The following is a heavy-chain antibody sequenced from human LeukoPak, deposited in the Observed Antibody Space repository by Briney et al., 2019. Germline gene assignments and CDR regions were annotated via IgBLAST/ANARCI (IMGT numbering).Heavy chain of an antibody. J-gene: IGHJ4*02. CDR3: ARGPLGLRLGELSFPSFDY. Sequence: ASVKVSCKASGYTFTSYYMHWVRQAPGQGLEWMGIINPSGGSTSYAQKFQGRVTMTRDTSTSTVYMELSSLRSEDTAVYYCARGPLGLRLGELSFPSFDYWGQGTLVTVSS. CDR2: INPSGGST. CDR1: GYTFTSYY. D-gene: IGHD3-16*02. V-gene: IGHV1-46*01.